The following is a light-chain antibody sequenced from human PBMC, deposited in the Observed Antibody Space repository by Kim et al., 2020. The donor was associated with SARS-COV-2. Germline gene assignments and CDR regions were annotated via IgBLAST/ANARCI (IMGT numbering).Light chain of an antibody. J-gene: IGKJ4*01. CDR2: DAS. CDR1: QDISNY. Sequence: LSASVGDRVTITCQASQDISNYLNWYQQKPGKAPKLLIYDASNLETGVPSRFSGSGSGTDFTFTISSLQPEDIATYYCQQYDNLPVFGGGTKLEIK. CDR3: QQYDNLPV. V-gene: IGKV1-33*01.